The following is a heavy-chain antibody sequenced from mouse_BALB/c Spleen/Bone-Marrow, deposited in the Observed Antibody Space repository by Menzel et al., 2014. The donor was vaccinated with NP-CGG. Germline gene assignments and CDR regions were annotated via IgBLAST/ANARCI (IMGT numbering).Heavy chain of an antibody. V-gene: IGHV1-82*01. D-gene: IGHD3-3*01. J-gene: IGHJ2*01. CDR3: ARGGLGLDY. CDR1: GYAFXSSW. CDR2: IYPGDGDT. Sequence: QVQLQQSGPELVKPGASVKISCKASGYAFXSSWMNWVKQRPGQGLEWIGRIYPGDGDTNYNGKFKGKATLTADKSSSTAYMQLSSLTSVDSAVYFCARGGLGLDYWGQGTTLTVSS.